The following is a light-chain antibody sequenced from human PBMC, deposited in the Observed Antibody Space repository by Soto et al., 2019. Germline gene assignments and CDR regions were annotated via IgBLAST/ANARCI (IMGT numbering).Light chain of an antibody. V-gene: IGKV1-39*01. Sequence: DIETTQSPSSLSASLGDRVTITCRASQSISSYLNWYQQKPGKAPKLLIYAASSLQSGVPSRFSGSGSGTDFTLTISSLQPEDFATYYCQQSYSTLWTFGQGTKVDIK. CDR1: QSISSY. CDR2: AAS. CDR3: QQSYSTLWT. J-gene: IGKJ1*01.